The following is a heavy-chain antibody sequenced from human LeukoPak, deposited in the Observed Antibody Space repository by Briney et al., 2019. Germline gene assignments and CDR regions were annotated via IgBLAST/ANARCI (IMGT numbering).Heavy chain of an antibody. D-gene: IGHD3-22*01. J-gene: IGHJ3*02. CDR3: AREADYYDSSGNSLDAFDI. CDR2: ISSSSSYI. V-gene: IGHV3-21*01. CDR1: GFTFSSYS. Sequence: GGSLRLSCAASGFTFSSYSMNWVRQAPGKGLEWVSSISSSSSYIYYADSVKGRFTISRDNAKNSLYLQMNSLRAEDTAVYYCAREADYYDSSGNSLDAFDIWDQGTMVTVSS.